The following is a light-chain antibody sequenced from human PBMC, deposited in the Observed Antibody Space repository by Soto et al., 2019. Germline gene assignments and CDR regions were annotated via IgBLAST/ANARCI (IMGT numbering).Light chain of an antibody. CDR2: EVS. CDR1: SSDVGGYNY. Sequence: QSALAQPASVSGSPGQSITISWTGTSSDVGGYNYVSWYQQQSGKAPKLMIHEVSNRPSGVSNRFSGSKSGNTASLTISGLQAQDEADYYCSSYSSSCVYVFGIGTKVNV. CDR3: SSYSSSCVYV. V-gene: IGLV2-14*01. J-gene: IGLJ1*01.